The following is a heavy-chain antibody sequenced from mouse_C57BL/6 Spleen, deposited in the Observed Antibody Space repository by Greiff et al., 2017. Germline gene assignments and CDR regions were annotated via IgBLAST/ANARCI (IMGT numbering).Heavy chain of an antibody. V-gene: IGHV1-85*01. J-gene: IGHJ3*01. Sequence: VQLQESGPELVKPGASVKLSCKASGYTFTSYDINWVKQRPGQGLEWIGWIYPRDGSTKYNEKFKGKATLTVDTSSSTAYMELHSLTSEDSAVYFWARESGFAYWGQGTLVTVSA. CDR3: ARESGFAY. CDR1: GYTFTSYD. CDR2: IYPRDGST. D-gene: IGHD1-3*01.